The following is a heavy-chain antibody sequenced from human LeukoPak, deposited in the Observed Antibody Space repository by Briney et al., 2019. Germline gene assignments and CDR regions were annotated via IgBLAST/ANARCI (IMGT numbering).Heavy chain of an antibody. CDR1: GGSFSSYY. J-gene: IGHJ5*02. V-gene: IGHV4-34*01. D-gene: IGHD5-12*01. CDR3: ARALRRGRTLGFDP. CDR2: IYYSGST. Sequence: PSETLSLTCAVYGGSFSSYYWGWIRQPPGKGLEWIGSIYYSGSTYYNPSLKSRVTISIDTSKNQFSLKLSSVTAADTAVYYCARALRRGRTLGFDPWGQGTLVTVSS.